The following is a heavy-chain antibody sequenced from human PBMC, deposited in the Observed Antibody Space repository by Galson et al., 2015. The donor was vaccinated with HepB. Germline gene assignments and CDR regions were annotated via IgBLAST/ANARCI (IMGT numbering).Heavy chain of an antibody. D-gene: IGHD2-2*01. CDR3: ARNRDNTKSHYYSGMDV. CDR2: INSDGSST. J-gene: IGHJ6*02. V-gene: IGHV3-74*01. CDR1: GFTFSSYW. Sequence: SLRLSCAASGFTFSSYWVHWVRQAPGKGLVWVSRINSDGSSTSYADSVKGRFTISRDNAKNTLYLQMNSRSAEDTAVYYCARNRDNTKSHYYSGMDVWCPGTTAPVSS.